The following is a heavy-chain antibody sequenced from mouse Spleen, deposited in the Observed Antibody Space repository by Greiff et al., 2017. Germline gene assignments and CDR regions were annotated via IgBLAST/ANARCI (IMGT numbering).Heavy chain of an antibody. CDR3: ARQGVYYDYPWDY. D-gene: IGHD2-4*01. CDR1: GFTFSSYA. CDR2: INSNGGST. J-gene: IGHJ4*01. Sequence: VQLKESGGGLVKPGGSLKLSCAASGFTFSSYAMSWVRQTPEKRLEWVAAINSNGGSTYYPDTVKDRFTISRDNAKNTLYLQMSSLRSEDTALYYCARQGVYYDYPWDYWGQGTSVTVSS. V-gene: IGHV5-6-2*01.